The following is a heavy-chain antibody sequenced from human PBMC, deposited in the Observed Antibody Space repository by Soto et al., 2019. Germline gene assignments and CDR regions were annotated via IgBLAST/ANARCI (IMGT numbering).Heavy chain of an antibody. CDR3: TRQGSNEYYYYGMDV. J-gene: IGHJ6*02. CDR2: IIRIFGTP. D-gene: IGHD3-10*01. CDR1: GGSFSSYD. Sequence: QVQLVQSGAEVKKPGSSLKVSCKASGGSFSSYDINRVRQAPGQGLEWMGGIIRIFGTPDYAQRFQGRVTITADESTSTAYMELSSLRSEDTAVYYCTRQGSNEYYYYGMDVWGQGTTVTVSS. V-gene: IGHV1-69*12.